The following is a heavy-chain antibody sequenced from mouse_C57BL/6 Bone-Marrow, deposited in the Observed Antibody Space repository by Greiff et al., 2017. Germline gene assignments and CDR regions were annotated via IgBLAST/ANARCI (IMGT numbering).Heavy chain of an antibody. J-gene: IGHJ2*01. D-gene: IGHD1-1*01. CDR1: GFNIKDDY. CDR3: TTYPYYCGSSDYFDY. CDR2: IDPENGDT. Sequence: VQLQQSGAELVRPGASVKLSCTASGFNIKDDYMHWVKQRPEQGLEWIGWIDPENGDTEYASKFQGKATITADTSSNTAYLQLSSLTSEDTAVYYCTTYPYYCGSSDYFDYWGQGTTLTVSS. V-gene: IGHV14-4*01.